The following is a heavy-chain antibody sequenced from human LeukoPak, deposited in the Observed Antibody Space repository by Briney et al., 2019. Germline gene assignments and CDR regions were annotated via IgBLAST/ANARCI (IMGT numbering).Heavy chain of an antibody. CDR2: ISGSGGST. Sequence: GGSLRLSCAASGFTFSSYAMSWVRQAPRKGLEWVSAISGSGGSTYYADSVKGRFTISRDNSKNTLYLQMNSLRAEDTAVYYCAKDTYYYDSSGYYSRNYFDYWGQGTLVTVSS. D-gene: IGHD3-22*01. V-gene: IGHV3-23*01. CDR1: GFTFSSYA. CDR3: AKDTYYYDSSGYYSRNYFDY. J-gene: IGHJ4*02.